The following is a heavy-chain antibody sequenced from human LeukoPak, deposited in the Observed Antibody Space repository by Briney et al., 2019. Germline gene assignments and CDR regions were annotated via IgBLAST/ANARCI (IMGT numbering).Heavy chain of an antibody. Sequence: GGSLRLSCVTSGFTFSTYSMNWVRQAPGKGLEWVSSISSSSSDIYYADSVKGRFTISRDNAKNSLYLQMNSLRAEDTAVYYCARDVRSYDSSGPGGYWGQGTLVTVSS. V-gene: IGHV3-21*01. J-gene: IGHJ4*02. CDR2: ISSSSSDI. CDR3: ARDVRSYDSSGPGGY. D-gene: IGHD3-22*01. CDR1: GFTFSTYS.